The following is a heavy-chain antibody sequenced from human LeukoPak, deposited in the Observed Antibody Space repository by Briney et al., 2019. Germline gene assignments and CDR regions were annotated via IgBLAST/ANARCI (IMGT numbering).Heavy chain of an antibody. CDR2: ISAYNGNT. CDR3: ARSRRITIFGVVIPRGWFDP. V-gene: IGHV1-18*01. CDR1: GYTFTSYG. D-gene: IGHD3-3*01. Sequence: GASVKVSCKASGYTFTSYGISWVRQAPGQGLEWMGWISAYNGNTNYAQKLQGRVTMTTDTSTSTAYMELRGLRSEDTAVYYCARSRRITIFGVVIPRGWFDPWGQGTLVTVSS. J-gene: IGHJ5*02.